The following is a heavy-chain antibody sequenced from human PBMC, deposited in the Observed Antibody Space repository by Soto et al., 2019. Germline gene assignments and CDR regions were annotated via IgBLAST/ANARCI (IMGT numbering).Heavy chain of an antibody. D-gene: IGHD3-10*01. CDR1: GFTFRWFG. J-gene: IGHJ4*02. CDR2: ISNDGSNE. V-gene: IGHV3-30*18. Sequence: PGGSLRLSCAGSGFTFRWFGRNWVRQAPGKGLEWVARISNDGSNEYYVDSVKGRFTISRDNSKNTLYLQMDSLRAEDTAVYYCAKGEVRGIIPSYFDYWGLGTMVTVYS. CDR3: AKGEVRGIIPSYFDY.